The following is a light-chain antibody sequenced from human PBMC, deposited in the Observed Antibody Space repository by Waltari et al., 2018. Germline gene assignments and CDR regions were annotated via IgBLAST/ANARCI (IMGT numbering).Light chain of an antibody. V-gene: IGLV7-46*01. CDR2: DTT. Sequence: QAVVTQEPSLTVSPGGTVTLTCGSRTGAVNSGHSPYWFQQKPGQAPRPLSYDTTNKHPWTAGRFSGSRLGGKAALTLSGAQPEDEAEYDCLLSYSGAWVFGGGTKLTVL. CDR1: TGAVNSGHS. CDR3: LLSYSGAWV. J-gene: IGLJ3*02.